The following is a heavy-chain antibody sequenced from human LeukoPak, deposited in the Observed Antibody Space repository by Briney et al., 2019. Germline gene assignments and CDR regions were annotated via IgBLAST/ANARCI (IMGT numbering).Heavy chain of an antibody. D-gene: IGHD6-13*01. J-gene: IGHJ3*02. CDR2: IYYSGST. CDR3: ARVRQQVVHDAFDS. V-gene: IGHV4-59*01. CDR1: GGSMSSYY. Sequence: PSETLSLTCTVSGGSMSSYYWGWIRQPPGKGLEWIGYIYYSGSTNDNPSLKSRVTISVDTSKNLFSLKLSSVTAADTAVYYCARVRQQVVHDAFDSWGQGTMVIVS.